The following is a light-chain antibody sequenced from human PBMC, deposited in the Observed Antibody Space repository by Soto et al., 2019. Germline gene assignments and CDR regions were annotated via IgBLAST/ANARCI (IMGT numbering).Light chain of an antibody. V-gene: IGKV1-33*01. Sequence: DIQMTQSPYSLSASVGDRVTITCQASQDISNYLNWYQQKTGKAPKLLIYDASNLETGVPSRFSGSGSGTDFTFTISSLQPEDIATYYCQQYDKRPLTFGGGTKVEIK. CDR1: QDISNY. CDR2: DAS. CDR3: QQYDKRPLT. J-gene: IGKJ4*01.